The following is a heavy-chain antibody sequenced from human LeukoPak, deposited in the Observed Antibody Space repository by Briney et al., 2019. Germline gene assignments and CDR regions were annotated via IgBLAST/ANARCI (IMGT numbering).Heavy chain of an antibody. V-gene: IGHV3-7*04. CDR2: IKEDGSDI. CDR1: GFTFSSYW. CDR3: ARDQWRLFDY. Sequence: PGGSLRLSCAASGFTFSSYWMSWVRQAPGKGLEWVASIKEDGSDIYYVDSVKGRFTISRDNTRSSLFLQMSSLRGDDTAVYYCARDQWRLFDYWGQGTLVTFSS. J-gene: IGHJ4*02. D-gene: IGHD2-21*02.